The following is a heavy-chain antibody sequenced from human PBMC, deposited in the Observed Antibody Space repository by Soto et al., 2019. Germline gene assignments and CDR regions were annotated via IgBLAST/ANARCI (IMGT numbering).Heavy chain of an antibody. CDR3: ARDRGDILTGSYYYYGMDV. Sequence: GGSLRLSCAASGFTFSSYAMHWVRQAPGKGLEWVAVISYDGNNKYYADSVKGRFTISRDNAKNSLYLQMNSLRAEDTAVYYCARDRGDILTGSYYYYGMDVWGQGTTVTVSS. J-gene: IGHJ6*02. CDR1: GFTFSSYA. CDR2: ISYDGNNK. D-gene: IGHD3-9*01. V-gene: IGHV3-30-3*01.